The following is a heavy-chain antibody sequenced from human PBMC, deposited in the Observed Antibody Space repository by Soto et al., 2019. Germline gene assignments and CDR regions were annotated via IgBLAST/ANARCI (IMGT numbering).Heavy chain of an antibody. CDR3: ARLTVTTWDAFDI. V-gene: IGHV3-33*01. J-gene: IGHJ3*02. Sequence: QVQLVESGGGVVQPGRSLRLSCAASGFTFSSYGMHWVRQAPGKGLEWVAVIWYDGSNKYYADSVKGRFTISRDNSKNTLYMQMNSLRAEDTAVYYCARLTVTTWDAFDIWGQGTMVTVSS. D-gene: IGHD4-17*01. CDR2: IWYDGSNK. CDR1: GFTFSSYG.